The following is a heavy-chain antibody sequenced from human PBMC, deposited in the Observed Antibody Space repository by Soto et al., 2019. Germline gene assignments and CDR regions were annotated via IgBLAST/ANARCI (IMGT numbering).Heavy chain of an antibody. CDR3: ARGSIFGVVNSAAFDS. Sequence: QEQLQQSGPGLVKPSQTLSLTCTVSGGSISSSAYYWNWIRQHPGKGLEWIGYIDFRGGTSHNPSVDSRVSMSLDTSATQFSLNLTSVTAADTAVYYCARGSIFGVVNSAAFDSWGLGTLVTVSS. J-gene: IGHJ4*02. V-gene: IGHV4-31*03. CDR2: IDFRGGT. CDR1: GGSISSSAYY. D-gene: IGHD3-3*01.